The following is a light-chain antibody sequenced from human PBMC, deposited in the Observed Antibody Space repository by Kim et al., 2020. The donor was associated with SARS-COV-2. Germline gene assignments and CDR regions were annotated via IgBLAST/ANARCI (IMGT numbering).Light chain of an antibody. CDR3: QQRRNWYT. CDR1: QSVSSS. Sequence: EIVLTQSPATLSLSPGERATLSCRASQSVSSSLAWYQQKPGQAPRLLIYDASNRATGIPARFSGSGSGTDFTLTISSLEPEDFAVFYCQQRRNWYTFRQGTKLE. J-gene: IGKJ2*01. CDR2: DAS. V-gene: IGKV3-11*01.